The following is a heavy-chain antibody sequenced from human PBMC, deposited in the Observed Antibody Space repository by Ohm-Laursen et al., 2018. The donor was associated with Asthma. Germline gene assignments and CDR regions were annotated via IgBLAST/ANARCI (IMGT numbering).Heavy chain of an antibody. CDR3: ASRGYSYDEVDY. Sequence: SLRLSCSASGFTFSSYGMHWVRQAPGKGLEWVAVISYDGSNKYYADSVKGRFTISRDNSKNTLYLQMNSLRAEDTAVYYCASRGYSYDEVDYWGQGTLVTVSS. V-gene: IGHV3-30*03. CDR2: ISYDGSNK. J-gene: IGHJ4*02. CDR1: GFTFSSYG. D-gene: IGHD5-18*01.